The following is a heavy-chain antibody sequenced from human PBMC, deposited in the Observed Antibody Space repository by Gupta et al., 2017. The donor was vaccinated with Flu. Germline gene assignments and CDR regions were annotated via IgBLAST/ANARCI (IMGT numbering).Heavy chain of an antibody. Sequence: QLQLQESGPGLVKPSATLSLTCTVTGGSTTSRSPYWSWIRQPPGKGLEYIGSVYDVVSTYHNPSLQSRVTISIDTSKNQFSLQLTSVTAADTAVYYCARSGDYFDTWGQGALVTVSS. D-gene: IGHD4-17*01. CDR1: GGSTTSRSPY. J-gene: IGHJ4*02. CDR2: VYDVVST. V-gene: IGHV4-39*01. CDR3: ARSGDYFDT.